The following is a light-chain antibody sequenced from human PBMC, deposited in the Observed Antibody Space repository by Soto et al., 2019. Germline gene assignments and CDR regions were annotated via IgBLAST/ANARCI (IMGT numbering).Light chain of an antibody. CDR2: DAS. CDR3: QHRSSWPWT. J-gene: IGKJ1*01. Sequence: DIVLTQSPATLSLSPGERATLSCRASQSIGHYLAWYKQKPGQSPRLLIYDASNRATDIPVRFSGSGSGTDFTLTISSLDPGDFAVYYCQHRSSWPWTFGQGTRVEVK. CDR1: QSIGHY. V-gene: IGKV3-11*01.